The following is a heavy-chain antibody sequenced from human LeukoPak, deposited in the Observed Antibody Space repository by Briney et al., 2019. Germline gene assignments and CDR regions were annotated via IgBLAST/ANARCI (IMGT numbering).Heavy chain of an antibody. J-gene: IGHJ4*02. D-gene: IGHD2-2*01. V-gene: IGHV3-23*01. CDR2: ISGSGDTT. Sequence: AGGSLRLSCAASGFTFRSYATSWVRQAPGKGLEWVSAISGSGDTTYYADSVKGRFTISRDNSKNTLYLQMNSLRPEDTAVYYCAKVGARGCSSSTCFIYWGQGTLVTVSS. CDR1: GFTFRSYA. CDR3: AKVGARGCSSSTCFIY.